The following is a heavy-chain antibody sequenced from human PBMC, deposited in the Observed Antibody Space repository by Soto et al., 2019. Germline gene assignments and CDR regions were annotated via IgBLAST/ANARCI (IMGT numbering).Heavy chain of an antibody. CDR3: ARDTRWLQVWDYYYYGMDV. V-gene: IGHV3-33*01. D-gene: IGHD5-12*01. CDR1: GFTFSSYG. Sequence: GASLRLSCAASGFTFSSYGLPWVRQAPGKGLEGVAVIWHDGSNKYYADSVNGRFTISRDNSKNTLYLQMNSLRAEDTAVYYCARDTRWLQVWDYYYYGMDVWGQGTTVTVSS. CDR2: IWHDGSNK. J-gene: IGHJ6*02.